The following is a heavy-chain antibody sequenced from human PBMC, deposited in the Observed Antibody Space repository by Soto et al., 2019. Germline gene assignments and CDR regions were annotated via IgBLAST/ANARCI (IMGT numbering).Heavy chain of an antibody. Sequence: ASVKVSCKASGYTFSSHATHWVRQAPGQRHEWMGWINGGNGDTKYSQKFQDRVTITRDTSASTAYMELSRLRSEDRAVYYCARDRWQQVGYFVYWGQGTLVTVSS. J-gene: IGHJ4*02. D-gene: IGHD6-13*01. CDR3: ARDRWQQVGYFVY. CDR1: GYTFSSHA. V-gene: IGHV1-3*01. CDR2: INGGNGDT.